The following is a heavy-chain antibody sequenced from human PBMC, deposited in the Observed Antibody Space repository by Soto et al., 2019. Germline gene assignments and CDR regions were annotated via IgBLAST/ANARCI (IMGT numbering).Heavy chain of an antibody. D-gene: IGHD3-9*01. Sequence: QVQLVQSGAEVRKPGASVKVSCRASGYTLGTYDINWVRQAPGQGLEWMGWLSPSTGNTGYAQKFQGRVTMTSDTSITTAYMELRNLRSDDTAVYYCARYFTPLDVWGQGTTVTVSS. J-gene: IGHJ6*02. V-gene: IGHV1-8*01. CDR2: LSPSTGNT. CDR3: ARYFTPLDV. CDR1: GYTLGTYD.